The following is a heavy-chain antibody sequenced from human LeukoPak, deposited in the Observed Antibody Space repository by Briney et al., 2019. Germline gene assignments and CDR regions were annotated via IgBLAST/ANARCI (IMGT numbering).Heavy chain of an antibody. Sequence: ASVKVSCKASGYTFTSYYMHWVRQAPGQGLEWMGIINPSGGSTSYAQKFQGRVTMTRDTSTSTVYMELSSLRSEDTAVYYCARAVAVAGTGEWFDPWGQGTLVTVSS. CDR2: INPSGGST. D-gene: IGHD6-19*01. J-gene: IGHJ5*02. CDR1: GYTFTSYY. V-gene: IGHV1-46*01. CDR3: ARAVAVAGTGEWFDP.